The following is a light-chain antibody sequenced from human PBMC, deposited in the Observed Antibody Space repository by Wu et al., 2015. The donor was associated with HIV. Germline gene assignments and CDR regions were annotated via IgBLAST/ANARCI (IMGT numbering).Light chain of an antibody. CDR3: QQYDTRPYT. CDR2: GAS. V-gene: IGKV3-15*01. CDR1: QSVRGN. J-gene: IGKJ2*01. Sequence: ILMTQSPATLSVSPGQTVTLSCRASQSVRGNIAWYQHKRGQSPRLVISGASSRTTGIPTRFSGRGSGTDFTLTISGLQSEDSAVYFCQQYDTRPYTFGQGTRVEI.